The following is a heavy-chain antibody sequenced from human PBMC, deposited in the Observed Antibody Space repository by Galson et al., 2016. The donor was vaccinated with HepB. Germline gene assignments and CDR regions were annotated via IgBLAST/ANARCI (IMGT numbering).Heavy chain of an antibody. V-gene: IGHV3-30*03. CDR2: ISDDGTNK. CDR1: GFSFRNYG. Sequence: SLRLSCAASGFSFRNYGMHWVRQAPGKGLDWVSAISDDGTNKYYADSVKGRFTISRDNSKHTLALQMNSLRAEDTAVYYCVAGKEYFQHWGQGTLVTVSS. CDR3: VAGKEYFQH. J-gene: IGHJ1*01. D-gene: IGHD6-19*01.